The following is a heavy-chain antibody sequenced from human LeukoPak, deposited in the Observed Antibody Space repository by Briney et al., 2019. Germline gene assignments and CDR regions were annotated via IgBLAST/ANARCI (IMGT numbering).Heavy chain of an antibody. CDR3: ARDKVGGSMAGSNLDY. J-gene: IGHJ4*02. D-gene: IGHD6-19*01. CDR2: IRQDGSES. Sequence: GGSLRLSCAASEFMFSNYWMSWVRQAPGKGLEWVANIRQDGSESRYVDSVKGRFTISRDNAKNSLYLQMNSLRGEDTAVYYCARDKVGGSMAGSNLDYWGQGNLVTVSS. V-gene: IGHV3-7*01. CDR1: EFMFSNYW.